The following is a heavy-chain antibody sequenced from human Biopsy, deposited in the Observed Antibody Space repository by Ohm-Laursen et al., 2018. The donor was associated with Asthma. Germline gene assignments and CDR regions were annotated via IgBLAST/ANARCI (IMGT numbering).Heavy chain of an antibody. CDR3: VRGSSSWHHGPFHYYYGLDV. CDR2: IYYSGTT. J-gene: IGHJ6*02. CDR1: SGSGGYMRSGNYY. Sequence: SDTLSLTCSLSSGSGGYMRSGNYYWGWIRQPPGKGLEWIGRIYYSGTTSYNPSLESRFTVSADTSKNQFSLNLTSVPAADTAVYYCVRGSSSWHHGPFHYYYGLDVWGQGTTATVSS. D-gene: IGHD6-13*01. V-gene: IGHV4-39*01.